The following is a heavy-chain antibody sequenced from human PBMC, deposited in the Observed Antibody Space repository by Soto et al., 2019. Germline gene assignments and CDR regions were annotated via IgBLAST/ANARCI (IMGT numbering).Heavy chain of an antibody. D-gene: IGHD6-13*01. CDR3: ARVTEQQLANYYYYGMDV. CDR1: GGSISSYY. V-gene: IGHV4-59*01. CDR2: IYYSGST. J-gene: IGHJ6*02. Sequence: QVQLQESGPGLVKPSETLSLTCTVSGGSISSYYWSWIRQPPGKGLEWIGYIYYSGSTNYNPSLKRRVTISVDTSKNQFSLKLSSVTAADTAVYYCARVTEQQLANYYYYGMDVWGQGTTVTVSS.